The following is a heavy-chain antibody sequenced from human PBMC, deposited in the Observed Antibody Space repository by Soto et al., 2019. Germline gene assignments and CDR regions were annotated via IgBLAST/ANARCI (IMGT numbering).Heavy chain of an antibody. V-gene: IGHV4-59*08. CDR3: ARRYGYYFDY. Sequence: SETLSLTCTVSGGSISSYYWSWIRQPPGKGLEWIGYIYYNGSTNYNPSLKSRVTISVDTSKNQLSLKLSSVTAADTAVYYCARRYGYYFDYWGQGTLVTVSS. CDR2: IYYNGST. J-gene: IGHJ4*02. D-gene: IGHD4-17*01. CDR1: GGSISSYY.